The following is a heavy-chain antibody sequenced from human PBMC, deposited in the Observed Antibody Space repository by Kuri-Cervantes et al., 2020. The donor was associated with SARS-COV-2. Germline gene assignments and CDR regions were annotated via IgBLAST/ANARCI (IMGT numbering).Heavy chain of an antibody. V-gene: IGHV1-69*13. J-gene: IGHJ5*02. CDR2: IIPIFGTA. Sequence: SVKVSCKASGYTFTSYGISWVRQAPGQGLEWMGGIIPIFGTANYAQKFQGRVTITADESTSTAYMELSSLRSEDTAVYYCARGVPAAKGGNWFDPWGQGTLVTVSS. CDR1: GYTFTSYG. CDR3: ARGVPAAKGGNWFDP. D-gene: IGHD2-2*01.